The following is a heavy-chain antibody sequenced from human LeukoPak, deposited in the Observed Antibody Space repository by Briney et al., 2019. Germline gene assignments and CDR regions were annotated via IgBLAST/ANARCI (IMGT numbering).Heavy chain of an antibody. CDR1: GFIFSRYG. V-gene: IGHV3-23*01. Sequence: GGSLRLSCAASGFIFSRYGMSWVRQAPGKGLEWVSAISGSGGTTYYADSVKGRFTISRDNSKNTLYLQMNSLRAEDTAVYYCASFSGSYSAWGQGTLVTVSS. CDR3: ASFSGSYSA. D-gene: IGHD1-26*01. J-gene: IGHJ5*02. CDR2: ISGSGGTT.